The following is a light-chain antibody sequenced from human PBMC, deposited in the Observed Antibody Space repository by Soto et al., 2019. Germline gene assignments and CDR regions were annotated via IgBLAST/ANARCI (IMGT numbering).Light chain of an antibody. CDR3: SSYTTSNTRQIV. Sequence: QSLLTQPASVSGSPGQSITISCTGTSSDVGGYNYVSWYQQHPGKAPKFMIYDVSNRPSGVSNRFSGSKSGNTASLTISGLQAEDEADYYCSSYTTSNTRQIVFGTGTKVTVL. CDR1: SSDVGGYNY. CDR2: DVS. V-gene: IGLV2-14*01. J-gene: IGLJ1*01.